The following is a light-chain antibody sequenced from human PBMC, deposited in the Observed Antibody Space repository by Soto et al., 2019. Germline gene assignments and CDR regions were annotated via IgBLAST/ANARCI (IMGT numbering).Light chain of an antibody. CDR2: EGS. V-gene: IGLV2-23*03. J-gene: IGLJ2*01. CDR3: CSYAGSSTFLVV. CDR1: SSDVGSYNL. Sequence: QSALTQPASVSGSPGQSITISCTGTSSDVGSYNLVSWYQQHPGKAPKLTIYEGSKRPSGVSNRFSGSKSGNTASLTISGLQAEDEADYYCCSYAGSSTFLVVFGGGTKVTVL.